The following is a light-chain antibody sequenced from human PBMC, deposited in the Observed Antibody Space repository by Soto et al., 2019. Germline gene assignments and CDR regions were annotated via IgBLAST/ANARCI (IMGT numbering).Light chain of an antibody. CDR2: GAS. V-gene: IGKV3-15*01. J-gene: IGKJ2*01. CDR1: QSVSNN. CDR3: QQYNNWPMST. Sequence: EIVMTQSPATLSVSPGERATLSCRASQSVSNNLAWYQQKPGQAPRLLIYGASTRATGIPARFSGSGSGTEFTLTIRSRQSEDFAVYYCQQYNNWPMSTFGQGTKLGSN.